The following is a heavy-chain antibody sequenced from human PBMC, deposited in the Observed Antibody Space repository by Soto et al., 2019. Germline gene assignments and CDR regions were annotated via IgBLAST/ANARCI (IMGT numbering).Heavy chain of an antibody. J-gene: IGHJ6*02. CDR3: ARDRARWKDYYYYGMDV. D-gene: IGHD1-1*01. CDR1: GGSISSGDDF. Sequence: SETLSLTCTVSGGSISSGDDFWTWIRQPPGKGLEWIGYIYYSGSTYYNPSLKSRLTMSVDTSKNQFSLKLSSVTAADTAVYYCARDRARWKDYYYYGMDVWGQGTTVTVSS. CDR2: IYYSGST. V-gene: IGHV4-30-4*01.